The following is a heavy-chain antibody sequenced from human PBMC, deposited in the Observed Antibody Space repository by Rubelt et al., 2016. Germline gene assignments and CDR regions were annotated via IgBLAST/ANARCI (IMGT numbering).Heavy chain of an antibody. CDR1: GFSLSNARMG. CDR2: IFSNDEK. V-gene: IGHV2-26*01. Sequence: QVTLKESGPVLVKPTETLTLTCTVSGFSLSNARMGVSWIRQPPGKALEWLAPIFSNDEKSYSTSLKSRLTISKDTSKSQVVLTMTNMDPVDTATYYCARIQFSPYGDYLVNDYWGQGTLVSVSS. D-gene: IGHD4-17*01. CDR3: ARIQFSPYGDYLVNDY. J-gene: IGHJ4*02.